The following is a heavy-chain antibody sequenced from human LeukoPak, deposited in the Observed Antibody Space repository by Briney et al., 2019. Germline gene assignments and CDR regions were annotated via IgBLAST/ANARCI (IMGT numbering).Heavy chain of an antibody. CDR2: ISGSGGST. CDR3: ARVYSSGVGGYFDY. J-gene: IGHJ4*02. V-gene: IGHV3-23*01. Sequence: PGGSLRLSCAASGFTFSSYWMSWVRQAPGKGLEWVSAISGSGGSTYYADSVKGRFTISRDNSKNTLYLQMNSLRAEDTAVYYCARVYSSGVGGYFDYWGQGTLVTVSS. CDR1: GFTFSSYW. D-gene: IGHD6-19*01.